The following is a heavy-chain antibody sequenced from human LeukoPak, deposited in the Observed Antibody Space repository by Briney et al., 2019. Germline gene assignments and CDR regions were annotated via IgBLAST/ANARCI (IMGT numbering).Heavy chain of an antibody. J-gene: IGHJ4*02. V-gene: IGHV1-2*06. Sequence: ASVKVSCKASGYTFTGYYMHWVRQAPGQGLEWMGRINPNSGGTNYAQKFQGRVTMTRDTSISTAYMELSRLRSDDTAVYYCARGDDSSGYYPYYFDYWGQGTLVTVSS. CDR3: ARGDDSSGYYPYYFDY. D-gene: IGHD3-22*01. CDR2: INPNSGGT. CDR1: GYTFTGYY.